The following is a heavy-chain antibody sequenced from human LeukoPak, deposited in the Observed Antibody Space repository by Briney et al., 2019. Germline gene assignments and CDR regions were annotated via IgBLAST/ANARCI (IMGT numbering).Heavy chain of an antibody. CDR2: IHHSGST. J-gene: IGHJ4*02. Sequence: SETLSLTCVVSGGSFSNHYWSWVRQSPEKGLEWIGEIHHSGSTNYNPSLKSRVAISLDTSQNQFSLRLTSVTAADRAVYYCARGGSRRGYFDYWGQGTQVTVSS. CDR1: GGSFSNHY. CDR3: ARGGSRRGYFDY. V-gene: IGHV4-34*01. D-gene: IGHD6-13*01.